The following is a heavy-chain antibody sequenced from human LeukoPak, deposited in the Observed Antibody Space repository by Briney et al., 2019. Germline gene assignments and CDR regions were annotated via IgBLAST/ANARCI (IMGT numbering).Heavy chain of an antibody. V-gene: IGHV3-23*01. Sequence: PGGSLRLSCAASGFTFSSYAMSWVRQAPGKGLEWVSAISGSGGSTYYADSVKGRFTISRDNSKNTLYLQMNSLRAEDTAVYYCAKCTNIAAAGYYYYYMDVWGKGTTVTISS. J-gene: IGHJ6*03. CDR3: AKCTNIAAAGYYYYYMDV. CDR2: ISGSGGST. D-gene: IGHD6-13*01. CDR1: GFTFSSYA.